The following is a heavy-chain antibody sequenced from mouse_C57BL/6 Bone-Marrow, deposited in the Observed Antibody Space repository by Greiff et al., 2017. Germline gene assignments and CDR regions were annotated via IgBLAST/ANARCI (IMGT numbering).Heavy chain of an antibody. D-gene: IGHD1-1*01. V-gene: IGHV5-9*01. J-gene: IGHJ1*03. CDR1: GFTFSSYT. Sequence: EVQLKESGGGLVKPGGSLKLSCAASGFTFSSYTMSWVRQTPEKRLQWVAAISGGGGNTYYPDSVKGRLTISRDNDKNILYLQMSSLRSEDTALYYCSRQVTTVLATKYFDVWGTGTTVTVSS. CDR2: ISGGGGNT. CDR3: SRQVTTVLATKYFDV.